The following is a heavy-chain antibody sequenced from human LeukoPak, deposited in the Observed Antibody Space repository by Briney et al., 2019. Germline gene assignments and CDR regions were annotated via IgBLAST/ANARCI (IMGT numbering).Heavy chain of an antibody. CDR2: IYTSGTI. D-gene: IGHD2-15*01. CDR3: ARGSYCSGGSCSFYYYYYMDV. Sequence: SETLSLTCTVSGGSISSYYWSWIRQPAGTALEWIGRIYTSGTITYNPSLKSRVTMSVDTSKNQFSLKLSSVTAADTAVYYCARGSYCSGGSCSFYYYYYMDVWGKGTTVTVSS. CDR1: GGSISSYY. J-gene: IGHJ6*03. V-gene: IGHV4-4*07.